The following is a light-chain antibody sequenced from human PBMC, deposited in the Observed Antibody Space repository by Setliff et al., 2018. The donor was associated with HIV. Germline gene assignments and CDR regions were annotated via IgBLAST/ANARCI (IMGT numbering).Light chain of an antibody. CDR1: SSDIGSYNY. Sequence: QSVLTQPASVSDPPGQSIAISCTGTSSDIGSYNYVSWYQHHPGKAPRLIIYDVTNRPSGVSDRFSGSKSGNTASLTISGLQAEDEADYYCNTYISSTPNYVFGTGTKVTVL. V-gene: IGLV2-14*01. CDR2: DVT. J-gene: IGLJ1*01. CDR3: NTYISSTPNYV.